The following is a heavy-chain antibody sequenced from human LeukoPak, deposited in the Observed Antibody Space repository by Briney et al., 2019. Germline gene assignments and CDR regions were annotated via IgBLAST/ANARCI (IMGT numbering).Heavy chain of an antibody. D-gene: IGHD2-2*01. CDR3: GKDLVDAFDI. Sequence: GASVKVSCKASGGTFSSYAMSWVRQAPGKGLEWVSVISGSGGSTYYADSVKGRFTISRDNSKNTLHLQMNSLRADDTAVYYCGKDLVDAFDIWGQGTMVTVSS. J-gene: IGHJ3*02. V-gene: IGHV3-23*01. CDR2: ISGSGGST. CDR1: GGTFSSYA.